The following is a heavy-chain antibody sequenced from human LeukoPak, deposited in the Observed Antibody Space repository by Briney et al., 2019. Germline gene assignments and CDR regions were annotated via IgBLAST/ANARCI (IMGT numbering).Heavy chain of an antibody. CDR1: GGSFSGYY. CDR2: MNHSGSP. Sequence: TSQTLSLTCAVYGGSFSGYYWSWIRQPPGNGLEWNGEMNHSGSPNYHPSLKSRVTISVDTSKNQFSLKLSSVTAADTAVYYCARGWWIGYYGSGSTLYFDYWGQGTLVTVSS. V-gene: IGHV4-34*01. CDR3: ARGWWIGYYGSGSTLYFDY. D-gene: IGHD3-10*01. J-gene: IGHJ4*02.